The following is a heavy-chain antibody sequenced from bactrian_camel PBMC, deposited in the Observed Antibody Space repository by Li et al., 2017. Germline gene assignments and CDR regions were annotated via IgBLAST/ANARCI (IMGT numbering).Heavy chain of an antibody. CDR2: INSDGSA. CDR1: GYTSGT. J-gene: IGHJ4*01. D-gene: IGHD1*01. V-gene: IGHV3S53*01. Sequence: VQLVESGGGSVQAGGSLILMCVASGYTSGTMGWVRQAPGKEREGLATINSDGSATYADSVKDRFTISRDNAKNALFLQMSSLQPDDSAMYYCAADHYGLCSACRGAFCYPMSEYNHQGQGTQVTVS.